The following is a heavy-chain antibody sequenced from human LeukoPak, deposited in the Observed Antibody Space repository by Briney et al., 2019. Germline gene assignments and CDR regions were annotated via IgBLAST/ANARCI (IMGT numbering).Heavy chain of an antibody. CDR1: GFTFCSYE. Sequence: GGSLRLSCAASGFTFCSYEMNWVRQAPGKGLEWVSYISSSGSTIYYADSVKGRFTISRDNAKNSLYLQMNSLRAEDTAVYYCARYDILTGYPYYFDYWGQGTLVTVSS. D-gene: IGHD3-9*01. V-gene: IGHV3-48*03. CDR3: ARYDILTGYPYYFDY. J-gene: IGHJ4*02. CDR2: ISSSGSTI.